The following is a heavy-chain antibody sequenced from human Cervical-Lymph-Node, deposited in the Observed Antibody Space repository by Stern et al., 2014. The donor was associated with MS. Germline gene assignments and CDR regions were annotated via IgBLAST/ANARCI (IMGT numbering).Heavy chain of an antibody. V-gene: IGHV3-30*18. CDR1: GFTFNDYG. J-gene: IGHJ4*02. CDR3: AKDKKHVGLDC. CDR2: ISYDGTYK. D-gene: IGHD3/OR15-3a*01. Sequence: VQLVESGGGVVQHGRSLRLSCAASGFTFNDYGIHWVRQAPGQGLEWVTVISYDGTYKYYVDSVKGRFTVSRANSKNTVYLQMNSLRADDTAVYYCAKDKKHVGLDCWGQGTLVTVSS.